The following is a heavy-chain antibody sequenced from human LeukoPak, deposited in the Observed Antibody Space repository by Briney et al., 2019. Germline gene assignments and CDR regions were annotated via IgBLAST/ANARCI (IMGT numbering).Heavy chain of an antibody. CDR2: IIPIFGIA. CDR3: ARDSSGYYGEGNFDY. D-gene: IGHD3-22*01. CDR1: GGTVSSYA. V-gene: IGHV1-69*04. Sequence: VASVKVSCKASGGTVSSYAISWVRQAPGQGLEWMGRIIPIFGIANYAQKFQGGVTITADKSTSTAYMELSSLRSEDTAVYYCARDSSGYYGEGNFDYWGQGTLVTVSS. J-gene: IGHJ4*02.